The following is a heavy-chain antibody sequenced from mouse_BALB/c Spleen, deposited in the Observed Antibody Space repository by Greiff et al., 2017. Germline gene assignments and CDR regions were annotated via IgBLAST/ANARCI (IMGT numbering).Heavy chain of an antibody. J-gene: IGHJ1*01. Sequence: EVQLVESGGGLVKPGGSLKLSCAASGFTFSSYTMYWVRQTPGKRLEWAATISSGGSYTYYTDSVKGRFTLTRDNAKNTLYLQMSSLKSEDTAVYYCARVGGTGYFDFWGAGTTVTVSS. D-gene: IGHD3-3*01. V-gene: IGHV5-6-4*01. CDR3: ARVGGTGYFDF. CDR2: ISSGGSYT. CDR1: GFTFSSYT.